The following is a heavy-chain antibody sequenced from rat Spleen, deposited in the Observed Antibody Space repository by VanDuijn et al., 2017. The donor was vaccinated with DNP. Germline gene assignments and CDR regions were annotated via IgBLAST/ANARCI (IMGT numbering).Heavy chain of an antibody. CDR2: ISYRGTT. J-gene: IGHJ2*01. CDR1: AYSITTNY. V-gene: IGHV3-1*01. Sequence: EVQLQESGPGLVKPSQSLSLTCSVTAYSITTNYWGWIRKFPGNKMEYIGHISYRGTTTYNPSLKSRISITRDTSKNQFFLQLNSVTTEDTATYYCARWSDYFDYWGQGVMVTVSS. CDR3: ARWSDYFDY.